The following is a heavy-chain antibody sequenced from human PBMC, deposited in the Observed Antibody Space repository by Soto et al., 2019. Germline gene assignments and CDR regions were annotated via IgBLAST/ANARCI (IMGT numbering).Heavy chain of an antibody. Sequence: LVQSGPDVKKPGTSVKVSCKNSGFTFGSSAVQWVRQVRGQRLEWIGWIVVASCYSNVAQKFQDRVSLTRDLSTNTAFMELSSLTSEDSAMYYCAADVIGVAGDFDHWGQGTLVSVSS. CDR1: GFTFGSSA. CDR3: AADVIGVAGDFDH. J-gene: IGHJ4*02. V-gene: IGHV1-58*01. D-gene: IGHD6-19*01. CDR2: IVVASCYS.